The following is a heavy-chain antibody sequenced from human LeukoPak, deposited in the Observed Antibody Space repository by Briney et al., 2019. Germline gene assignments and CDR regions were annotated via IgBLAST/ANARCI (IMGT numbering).Heavy chain of an antibody. D-gene: IGHD2-15*01. J-gene: IGHJ5*02. CDR3: ARNPTRYCSGGSCANWFDP. Sequence: ASVKVSCKASGYTFISYDINWVRQATGQGLEWMGWMNPNSGNTGYAQKFQGRVTMTRNTSISTAYMELSSLRSEDTAVYYCARNPTRYCSGGSCANWFDPWGQGTLVTVSS. CDR2: MNPNSGNT. CDR1: GYTFISYD. V-gene: IGHV1-8*01.